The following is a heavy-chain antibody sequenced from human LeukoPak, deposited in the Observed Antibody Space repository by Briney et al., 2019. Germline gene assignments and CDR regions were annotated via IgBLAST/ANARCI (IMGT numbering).Heavy chain of an antibody. Sequence: PSETLSLTCGVSGDSIRSSIYCWGWIRQPPGKGLEWIGSVYYDGSAYYNPSLKSRVTISVDTSKNQLSLKLSSVTAADTAVYYCARPLTRGGTYYVWGQGTLVTVSS. CDR2: VYYDGSA. D-gene: IGHD1-26*01. CDR3: ARPLTRGGTYYV. J-gene: IGHJ4*02. V-gene: IGHV4-39*01. CDR1: GDSIRSSIYC.